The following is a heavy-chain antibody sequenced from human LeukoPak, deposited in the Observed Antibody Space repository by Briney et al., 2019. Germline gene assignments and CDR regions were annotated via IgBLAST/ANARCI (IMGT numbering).Heavy chain of an antibody. D-gene: IGHD3-22*01. V-gene: IGHV4-61*02. CDR2: IYTSGST. Sequence: PSETLSLTCTVSGGSISSGSYYWSWIRQPAGKGLEWIGRIYTSGSTNYNPSLKSRVTISVDTSKNQFSLKLSSVTAADTAVYYCARESPRYYDSSGYPDYWGQGTLVTVSS. CDR3: ARESPRYYDSSGYPDY. J-gene: IGHJ4*02. CDR1: GGSISSGSYY.